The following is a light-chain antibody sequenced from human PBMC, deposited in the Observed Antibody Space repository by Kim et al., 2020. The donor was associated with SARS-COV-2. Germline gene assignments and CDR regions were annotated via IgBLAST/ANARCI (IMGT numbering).Light chain of an antibody. CDR1: SSDVGAYKH. CDR3: SSFTSTSTAYV. Sequence: QSIAISCTGSSSDVGAYKHVSWYQQHPGKAPKLIIYDVSFRPSGVSDRFSGSKSGNTASLTISGLQAEDEADYYCSSFTSTSTAYVFGTATKVTVL. CDR2: DVS. V-gene: IGLV2-14*03. J-gene: IGLJ1*01.